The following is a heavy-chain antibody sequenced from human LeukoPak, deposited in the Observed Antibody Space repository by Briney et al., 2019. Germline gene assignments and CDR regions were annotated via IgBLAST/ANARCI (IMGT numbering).Heavy chain of an antibody. J-gene: IGHJ4*02. Sequence: SETLSLTCTVSGGSISSSSYYWGWLRQPPGKGLEWFGSTYYSGSTYYNPSLKSRVTISVATSKNQFSLKLSSVTAADTAVYYCARRPAWDTEYYLDCWGRGSLATVCS. CDR1: GGSISSSSYY. CDR2: TYYSGST. D-gene: IGHD5-18*01. CDR3: ARRPAWDTEYYLDC. V-gene: IGHV4-39*01.